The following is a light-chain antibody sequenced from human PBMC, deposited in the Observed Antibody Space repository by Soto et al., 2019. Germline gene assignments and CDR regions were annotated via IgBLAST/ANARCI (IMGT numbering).Light chain of an antibody. CDR2: DAS. Sequence: EVVLTQSPASLSLSPGERATLSCRASQSVGGLLAWYQQKPGQAPRLLIYDASNRATGVPARFSGSGFGTDFTLSISSLEPEDFAIYYCQQRFDWPPITFGQGTRLDIK. V-gene: IGKV3-11*01. CDR3: QQRFDWPPIT. J-gene: IGKJ5*01. CDR1: QSVGGL.